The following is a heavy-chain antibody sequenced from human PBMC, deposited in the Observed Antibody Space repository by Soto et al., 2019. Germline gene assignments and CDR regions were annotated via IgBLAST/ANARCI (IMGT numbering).Heavy chain of an antibody. CDR2: IYRGGTT. V-gene: IGHV3-53*01. CDR1: GFTVSAYY. J-gene: IGHJ4*02. Sequence: GSLRLSCAASGFTVSAYYMIWVRQAPGKGLEWASVIYRGGTTHYADSFQGRFTISRDSSKTTLYLHMNSLRAEDTAVYYCARLSAPTGSYYTAPFDYWGQGILVTVSS. D-gene: IGHD3-10*01. CDR3: ARLSAPTGSYYTAPFDY.